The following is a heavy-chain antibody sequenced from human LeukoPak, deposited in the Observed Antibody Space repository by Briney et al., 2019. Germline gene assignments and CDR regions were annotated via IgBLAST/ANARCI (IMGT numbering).Heavy chain of an antibody. V-gene: IGHV3-30*04. CDR3: ARDRSSSWPTYYYYYMDV. CDR1: GFTFSSYA. J-gene: IGHJ6*03. Sequence: GSLRLSCAASGFTFSSYAMHWVRQAPGKGLEWAAVISYDGSNKYYADSVKGRFTISRDNSKNTLYLQMNSLRAEDTAVYYCARDRSSSWPTYYYYYMDVWGKGTTVTVSS. D-gene: IGHD6-13*01. CDR2: ISYDGSNK.